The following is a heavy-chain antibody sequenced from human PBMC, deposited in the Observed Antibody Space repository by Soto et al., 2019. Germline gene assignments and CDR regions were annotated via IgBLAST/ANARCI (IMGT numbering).Heavy chain of an antibody. CDR2: INWKSDI. V-gene: IGHV3-9*01. CDR1: GFAFDDNA. CDR3: AISQDRGGRTTFIY. Sequence: PGGSLRLSCAVSGFAFDDNAMHWVRQAPEKGLEWVSGINWKSDIGYADSVKGRFTISRDNAENSLRLQMNSLRAEDTALYYCAISQDRGGRTTFIYWGQGTQVTVSS. J-gene: IGHJ4*02. D-gene: IGHD3-16*01.